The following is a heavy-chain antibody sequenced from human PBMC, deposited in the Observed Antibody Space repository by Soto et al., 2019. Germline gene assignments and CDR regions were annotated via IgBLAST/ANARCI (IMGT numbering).Heavy chain of an antibody. CDR1: GGSISSGGYY. J-gene: IGHJ3*02. D-gene: IGHD1-1*01. CDR2: IYYSGST. CDR3: ARVSYNWNDVPAFDI. Sequence: SETLSLTCTVSGGSISSGGYYWSWIRQHPGKGLEWIGYIYYSGSTYYNPSLKSRVTISVDTSKNQFSLKLSSVTAADTAVYYCARVSYNWNDVPAFDIWGQGTMVTVSS. V-gene: IGHV4-31*03.